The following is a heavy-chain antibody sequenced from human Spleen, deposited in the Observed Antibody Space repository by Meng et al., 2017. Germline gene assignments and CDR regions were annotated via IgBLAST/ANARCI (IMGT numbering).Heavy chain of an antibody. CDR3: ARDFRPTYRICWKFFDH. CDR1: GSTFSRYG. CDR2: ISGRGCAT. D-gene: IGHD6-19*01. Sequence: EVQVLESGGGLVQPGGSLRLSCAVFGSTFSRYGMIWVRQAPGKGLEWVSGISGRGCATMFVISRDESKNTVYLQMNNLRGDDTAVYYCARDFRPTYRICWKFFDHWGQGTLVTVSS. V-gene: IGHV3-23*01. J-gene: IGHJ4*02.